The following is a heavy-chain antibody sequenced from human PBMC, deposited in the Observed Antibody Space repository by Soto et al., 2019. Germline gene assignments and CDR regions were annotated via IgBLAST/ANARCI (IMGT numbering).Heavy chain of an antibody. J-gene: IGHJ4*02. Sequence: QVQLVQSGAEVKKPGSSVKVSCKASGGTFSSYAISWVRQAPGQGLEWMGGIIPIFGTANYAQKFQGRATITADESTSTAYMELSSLRSEDTAVYYCARDKTPLVEYSSSLDYWGQGTLVTVSS. CDR3: ARDKTPLVEYSSSLDY. CDR2: IIPIFGTA. D-gene: IGHD6-6*01. CDR1: GGTFSSYA. V-gene: IGHV1-69*12.